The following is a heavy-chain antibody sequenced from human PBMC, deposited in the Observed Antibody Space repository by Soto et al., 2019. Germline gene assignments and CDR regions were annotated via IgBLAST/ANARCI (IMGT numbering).Heavy chain of an antibody. V-gene: IGHV1-18*01. Sequence: QVQLVQSGAEVKKPGASVKVSCKASGYTFTSYGISWVRQAPGQGLEWMGWISAYNGNINYAQKLQGRVTMTTDTSTSTAYMELRSLRSDDTAVYYCARAKGLRIAAAGTVRWFDPWGQGTLVTVSS. CDR2: ISAYNGNI. D-gene: IGHD6-13*01. CDR3: ARAKGLRIAAAGTVRWFDP. J-gene: IGHJ5*02. CDR1: GYTFTSYG.